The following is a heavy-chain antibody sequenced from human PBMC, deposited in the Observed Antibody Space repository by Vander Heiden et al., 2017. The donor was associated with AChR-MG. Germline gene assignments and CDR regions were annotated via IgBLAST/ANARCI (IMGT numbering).Heavy chain of an antibody. CDR3: ARVGTMVRGVSLRLHY. D-gene: IGHD3-10*01. J-gene: IGHJ4*02. CDR2: INPSGGST. CDR1: GYTFTSYY. V-gene: IGHV1-46*03. Sequence: QVQLVQSGAEVKKPGASVKVSCKASGYTFTSYYLHWVRQAPGQGLEWMGIINPSGGSTSYAQKFQGRVTMTRDTSTSTVYMELSSLRSEDTAVYYCARVGTMVRGVSLRLHYWGQGTLVTVSS.